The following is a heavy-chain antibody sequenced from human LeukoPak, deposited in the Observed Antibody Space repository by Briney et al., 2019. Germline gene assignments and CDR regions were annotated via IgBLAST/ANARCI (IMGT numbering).Heavy chain of an antibody. V-gene: IGHV4-59*01. CDR1: GGSFSGYY. CDR2: IYYTGST. Sequence: SETLSLTCAVYGGSFSGYYWSWIRQPPGKGLEWIGYIYYTGSTNYNPSLKSRVTISVDTSKNQFSLKLRSVTAADTALYYCAREVLGVARAFDSWGQGTLVTVSS. J-gene: IGHJ4*02. D-gene: IGHD3-3*01. CDR3: AREVLGVARAFDS.